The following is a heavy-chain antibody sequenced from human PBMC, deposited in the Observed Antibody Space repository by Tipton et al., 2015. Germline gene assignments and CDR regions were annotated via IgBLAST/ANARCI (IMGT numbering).Heavy chain of an antibody. CDR1: GYRFTSYW. CDR2: IYPGDSDT. D-gene: IGHD2-15*01. CDR3: AGRAGYGRGGSCFRLGAFEY. J-gene: IGHJ4*01. Sequence: QLVQSGAEVKKPGESLKISCQGSGYRFTSYWIGWVRQMPGKGLERMGIIYPGDSDTRYSPSFQGQVTISVDKSISTAYLQWSSPKASDTAMYVCAGRAGYGRGGSCFRLGAFEYWGQGTLI. V-gene: IGHV5-51*01.